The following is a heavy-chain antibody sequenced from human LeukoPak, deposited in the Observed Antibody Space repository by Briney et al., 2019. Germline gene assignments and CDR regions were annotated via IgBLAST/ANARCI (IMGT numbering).Heavy chain of an antibody. CDR3: ARSYKYGYDF. V-gene: IGHV6-1*01. Sequence: SQTLSLTCAISGDSVSSNSVGWHWIRQSPSRGLEWLGRTYYRSKLSNDYALSVKRRLTFNPHTSKNQFSLQPNSVTPDHTAVSYCARSYKYGYDFWGQGTLVTVSS. CDR1: GDSVSSNSVG. CDR2: TYYRSKLSN. D-gene: IGHD5-24*01. J-gene: IGHJ4*02.